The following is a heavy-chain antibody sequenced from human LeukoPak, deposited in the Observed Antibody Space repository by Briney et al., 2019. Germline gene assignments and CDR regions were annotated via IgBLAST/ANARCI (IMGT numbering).Heavy chain of an antibody. CDR2: ISSSGSTI. Sequence: PGGSLRLSCAASGFTFSSYEMNWVRQAPGKGLEWVSYISSSGSTIYYADSVKGRFTISRDNAKNSLYLQMNSLRAEDTALYYCARDLQGNLEAMITFGGSPPPELHVWGKGTTVIVSS. D-gene: IGHD3-16*01. J-gene: IGHJ6*04. CDR3: ARDLQGNLEAMITFGGSPPPELHV. V-gene: IGHV3-48*03. CDR1: GFTFSSYE.